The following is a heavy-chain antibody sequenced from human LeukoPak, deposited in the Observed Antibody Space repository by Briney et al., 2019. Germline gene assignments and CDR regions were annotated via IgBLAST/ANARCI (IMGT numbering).Heavy chain of an antibody. CDR3: SYCSSTSCYAF. J-gene: IGHJ4*02. CDR2: INSDGSNT. D-gene: IGHD2-2*01. CDR1: GFTFSNYW. V-gene: IGHV3-74*01. Sequence: SGGSLRLSCTASGFTFSNYWMHWVRQAPGKGLVWVSRINSDGSNTSYADSVKGRFTISRDNAKNTLYLQMNSLRAEDTAVYYCSYCSSTSCYAFWGQGTLVTVSS.